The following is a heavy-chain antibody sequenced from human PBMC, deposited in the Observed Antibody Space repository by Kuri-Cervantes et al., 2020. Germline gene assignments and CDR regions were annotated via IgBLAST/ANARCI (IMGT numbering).Heavy chain of an antibody. CDR2: IRGGATAI. CDR1: GFSFSSFS. Sequence: GGSLRLSCAASGFSFSSFSMNWVRQAPGKGLEWIAYIRGGATAIFYADSVKGRFTISRDTGKSSLFLQMNSLRAEDTAVYYCARVGDYYDSSGSYYYGMDVWGQGTTVTVTS. CDR3: ARVGDYYDSSGSYYYGMDV. V-gene: IGHV3-48*01. J-gene: IGHJ6*02. D-gene: IGHD3-22*01.